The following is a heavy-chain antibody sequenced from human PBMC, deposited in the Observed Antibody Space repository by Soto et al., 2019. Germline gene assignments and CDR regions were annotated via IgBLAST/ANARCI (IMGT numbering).Heavy chain of an antibody. V-gene: IGHV5-51*01. Sequence: GESLKISCKGSGYSFTSYWIGWVRQMPGKGLEWMGIIYPGDSDTRYSPSFQGQVTISADKSISTAYLQGSSLKASDTAMYYCARLRGGSHYYDSSGYKPYNYYGMDVWGQGTTVTVSS. CDR1: GYSFTSYW. D-gene: IGHD3-22*01. CDR2: IYPGDSDT. CDR3: ARLRGGSHYYDSSGYKPYNYYGMDV. J-gene: IGHJ6*02.